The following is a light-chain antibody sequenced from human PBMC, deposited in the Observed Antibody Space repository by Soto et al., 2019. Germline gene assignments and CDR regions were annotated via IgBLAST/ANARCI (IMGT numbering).Light chain of an antibody. CDR3: QQYNDWPPLT. Sequence: EKVLTQSPVTLSVSLGERATLSCRASQSITTNLAWYQQKPGQAPRLLIFGASNRATGIPARFSGSESGTEFSLTISPLQSEDSAIYYCQQYNDWPPLTFGGGTKVEI. J-gene: IGKJ4*01. V-gene: IGKV3-15*01. CDR1: QSITTN. CDR2: GAS.